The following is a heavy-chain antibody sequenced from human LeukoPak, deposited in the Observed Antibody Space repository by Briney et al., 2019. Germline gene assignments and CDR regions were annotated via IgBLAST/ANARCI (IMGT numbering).Heavy chain of an antibody. CDR3: AELGITMIGGV. CDR1: GFTFGSYD. J-gene: IGHJ6*04. D-gene: IGHD3-10*02. Sequence: GGSLRLSCAASGFTFGSYDMHWVRQATGKGLEWVSAIGTAGDTYYPGSVKGRFTISRDNAKNSLYLQMNSLRAEDTAVYYCAELGITMIGGVWGKGTTVTISS. CDR2: IGTAGDT. V-gene: IGHV3-13*01.